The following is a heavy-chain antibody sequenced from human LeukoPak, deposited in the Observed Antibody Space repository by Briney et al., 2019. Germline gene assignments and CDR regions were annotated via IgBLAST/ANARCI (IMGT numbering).Heavy chain of an antibody. CDR3: AREATGHYYFDY. CDR1: GLTFSSYS. Sequence: GGSLRLSCAASGLTFSSYSMNWVRQAPGKGLEWVANIKQDGSEKYYVDSVKGRFTISRDNAKNSLYLQMNSLRAEDTAVYYCAREATGHYYFDYWGQGTLVTVSS. V-gene: IGHV3-7*01. CDR2: IKQDGSEK. J-gene: IGHJ4*02. D-gene: IGHD1-1*01.